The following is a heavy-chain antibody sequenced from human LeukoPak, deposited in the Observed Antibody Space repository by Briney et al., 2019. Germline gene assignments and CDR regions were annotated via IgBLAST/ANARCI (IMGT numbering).Heavy chain of an antibody. V-gene: IGHV1-2*02. J-gene: IGHJ4*02. CDR2: INPNSGAT. Sequence: EASVKVSCKASGYTFTGYYMHWVRQAPGQGLEWMGWINPNSGATDYAQTFQGRVTMTRDTSITTAYMELSRLKSDDTAVYYCARGGDLYYDFWDWGQGTLVTVSS. CDR1: GYTFTGYY. D-gene: IGHD3-3*01. CDR3: ARGGDLYYDFWD.